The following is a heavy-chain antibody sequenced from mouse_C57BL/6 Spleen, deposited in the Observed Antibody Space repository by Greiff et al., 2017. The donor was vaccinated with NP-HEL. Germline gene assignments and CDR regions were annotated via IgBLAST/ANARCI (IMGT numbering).Heavy chain of an antibody. J-gene: IGHJ4*01. Sequence: EVMLVESGGGLVKPGGSLKLSCAASGFTFSDYGMHWVRQAPEKGLEWVAYISSGSSTIYYADTVKGRFTISRDNAKNTLFLQMTSLRSEDTAMYYCARAYNYYGSSYYYAMDYWGQGTSVTVSS. CDR2: ISSGSSTI. V-gene: IGHV5-17*01. D-gene: IGHD1-1*01. CDR3: ARAYNYYGSSYYYAMDY. CDR1: GFTFSDYG.